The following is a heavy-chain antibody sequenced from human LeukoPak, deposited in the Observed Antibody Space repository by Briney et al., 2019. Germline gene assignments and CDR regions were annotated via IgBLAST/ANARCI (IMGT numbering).Heavy chain of an antibody. CDR2: IYNGGTT. Sequence: GGSLRLSCAVSGFTSSGDWMHWVRQAPGKGLEWVSVIYNGGTTHYADSVKGRFTISRDNSKNTLDLQMNSLRAEDTAVYYCARGMTWIDGWGQGTLVTVSS. J-gene: IGHJ4*02. D-gene: IGHD5-12*01. CDR1: GFTSSGDW. V-gene: IGHV3-53*01. CDR3: ARGMTWIDG.